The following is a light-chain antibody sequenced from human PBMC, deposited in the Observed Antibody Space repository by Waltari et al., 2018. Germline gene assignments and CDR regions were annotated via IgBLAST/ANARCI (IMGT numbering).Light chain of an antibody. V-gene: IGLV2-11*01. Sequence: QSALTQPRSVSGSPGKSVPISCTGTSSDVGGYNYVSWYQHHPGKAPKLIIYDVTKRPSGVPDRFSASKSDNTASLTISGLQAEDEADYYCCSYAGSITFWVFGGGTKLTVL. J-gene: IGLJ3*02. CDR3: CSYAGSITFWV. CDR2: DVT. CDR1: SSDVGGYNY.